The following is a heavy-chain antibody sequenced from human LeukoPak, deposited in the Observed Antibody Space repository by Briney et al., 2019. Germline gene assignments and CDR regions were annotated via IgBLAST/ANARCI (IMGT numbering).Heavy chain of an antibody. Sequence: SETLSLTCSVSGASFSSYYWNWIRQPPGKGLEWIGFVFYSGITNYNPSLKSRVTISVDTSKNQFSLKLSSVTAADTAMYYCARKDGDGWGQGTLVTVSS. CDR1: GASFSSYY. CDR2: VFYSGIT. J-gene: IGHJ4*02. CDR3: ARKDGDG. D-gene: IGHD5-24*01. V-gene: IGHV4-59*01.